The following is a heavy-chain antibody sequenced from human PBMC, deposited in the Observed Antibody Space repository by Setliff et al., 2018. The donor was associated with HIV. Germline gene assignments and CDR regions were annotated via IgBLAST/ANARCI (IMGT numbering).Heavy chain of an antibody. CDR3: VRGVQSPPHYSYYYMDV. D-gene: IGHD3-3*01. CDR2: IIPILGVA. Sequence: GASVKVSCKASRSTFNSHTINWVRQAPGQGLDWMGRIIPILGVANSAQRFQGKVTITADKSTSTAYMELTSLRFDDTAMYYCVRGVQSPPHYSYYYMDVWGEGTMVTVSS. CDR1: RSTFNSHT. J-gene: IGHJ6*03. V-gene: IGHV1-69*02.